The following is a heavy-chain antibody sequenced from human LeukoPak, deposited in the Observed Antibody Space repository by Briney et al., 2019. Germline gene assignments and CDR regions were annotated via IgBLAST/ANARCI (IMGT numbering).Heavy chain of an antibody. CDR3: ARDLLWVRGVFYYYGMDV. CDR1: GYTFTSYG. J-gene: IGHJ6*04. CDR2: ISAYNGNT. V-gene: IGHV1-18*04. Sequence: GASVKVSCKASGYTFTSYGISWVRQAPGQGLEWMGLISAYNGNTNYAQKLQGRVTMTTDTSTSTAYMELRSLRSDDTAVYYCARDLLWVRGVFYYYGMDVWGKGTTVTVSS. D-gene: IGHD3-10*01.